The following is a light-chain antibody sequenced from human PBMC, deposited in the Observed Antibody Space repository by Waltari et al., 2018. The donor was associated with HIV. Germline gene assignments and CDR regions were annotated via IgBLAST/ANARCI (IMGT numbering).Light chain of an antibody. V-gene: IGLV2-14*03. CDR3: SSYTRSTRTTAWL. Sequence: QSALTQPASVSGAPGQSITISCTGTASDIGDYNYVSWYQQHPGKAPKLAISDVSNRPSGISTRFSGSKSGTTASLTISGLQAEDEAVYYCSSYTRSTRTTAWLFGGGTRLTVL. CDR1: ASDIGDYNY. J-gene: IGLJ2*01. CDR2: DVS.